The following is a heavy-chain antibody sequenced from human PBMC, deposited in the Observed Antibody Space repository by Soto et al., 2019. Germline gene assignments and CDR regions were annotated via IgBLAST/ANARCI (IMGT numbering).Heavy chain of an antibody. D-gene: IGHD3-22*01. CDR1: CYPFTSYG. CDR2: ISTFHGNT. CDR3: ARDTYDTTGYHLDY. V-gene: IGHV1-18*04. Sequence: ASVKVSCKASCYPFTSYGISWVRQAPGQGLEWMGWISTFHGNTNFAQKFQGSVTMTTDTSTRTAYTELRSLTSDDTAIYYWARDTYDTTGYHLDYWGQGTLVTVSS. J-gene: IGHJ4*02.